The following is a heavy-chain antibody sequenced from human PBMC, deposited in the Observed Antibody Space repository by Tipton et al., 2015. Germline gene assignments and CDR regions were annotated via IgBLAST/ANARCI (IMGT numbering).Heavy chain of an antibody. CDR1: GFTFSSYA. V-gene: IGHV3-23*01. D-gene: IGHD6-19*01. CDR3: AKRAVAGIPFDY. Sequence: SLRLSCAASGFTFSSYAMSWVRQAPGKGLEWVSTISSSGGFTYYADSVKGRFTISRDNSKDTLYLQMNSLTAEDTALYYCAKRAVAGIPFDYWGQGTLVTVSS. J-gene: IGHJ4*02. CDR2: ISSSGGFT.